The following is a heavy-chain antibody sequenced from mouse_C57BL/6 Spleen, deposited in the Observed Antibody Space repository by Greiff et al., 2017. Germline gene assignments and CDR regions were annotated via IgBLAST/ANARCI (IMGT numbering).Heavy chain of an antibody. D-gene: IGHD1-1*01. CDR2: INPSSGYT. CDR3: ARRTVVQYYFDY. V-gene: IGHV1-4*01. J-gene: IGHJ2*01. Sequence: QVQLQQSGAELARPGASVKMSCKASGYTFTSYTMHWVKQRPGQGLEWIGYINPSSGYTKYNQKFKDKATLTADKSSSTAYMQLSSLTSEDSADYYGARRTVVQYYFDYWGQGTTLTVSS. CDR1: GYTFTSYT.